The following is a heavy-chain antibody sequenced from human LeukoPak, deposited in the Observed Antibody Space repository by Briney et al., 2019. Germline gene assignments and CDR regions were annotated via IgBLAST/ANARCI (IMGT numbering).Heavy chain of an antibody. D-gene: IGHD2-2*01. J-gene: IGHJ6*04. CDR3: ARRALRYCSSTSCPAQYYGVDV. CDR2: IKEDGSDK. Sequence: GGSLRLSCAASGFIFRSYWMSWVRQAPGKGLEWVANIKEDGSDKYYVDSVKGRFTISRDNAKNSLYLQTNSLRAEDTAVYYCARRALRYCSSTSCPAQYYGVDVWGKGTTVTVSS. V-gene: IGHV3-7*03. CDR1: GFIFRSYW.